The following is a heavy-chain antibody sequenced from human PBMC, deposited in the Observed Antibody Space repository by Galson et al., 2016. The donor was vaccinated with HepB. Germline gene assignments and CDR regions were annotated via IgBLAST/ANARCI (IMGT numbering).Heavy chain of an antibody. Sequence: LSLTCSVSGFSIANGGYSWTWIRQHPGKGLEMIGYISNNGSTYYKSSLTSRLIISRDTSQTQFSLNLNSGTAADTAVYYCARFRRLGYYGPETNPRAGWFDPWGQGRLVTVSS. CDR3: ARFRRLGYYGPETNPRAGWFDP. CDR2: ISNNGST. V-gene: IGHV4-31*03. J-gene: IGHJ5*01. CDR1: GFSIANGGYS. D-gene: IGHD3-10*01.